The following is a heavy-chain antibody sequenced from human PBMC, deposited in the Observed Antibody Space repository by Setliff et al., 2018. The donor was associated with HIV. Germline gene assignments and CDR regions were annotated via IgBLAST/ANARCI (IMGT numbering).Heavy chain of an antibody. D-gene: IGHD3-16*01. Sequence: ASVKVSCKTSGYTFTAYYIYWVRQAPGHGLELMGRIHPNTGSTNYLQKFQGRVSITRDTSMSTVYMTLTGLTSDDTAVYYCAKQGYADSLYAFDVWGQGTIVTVSS. CDR3: AKQGYADSLYAFDV. J-gene: IGHJ3*01. CDR2: IHPNTGST. V-gene: IGHV1-2*06. CDR1: GYTFTAYY.